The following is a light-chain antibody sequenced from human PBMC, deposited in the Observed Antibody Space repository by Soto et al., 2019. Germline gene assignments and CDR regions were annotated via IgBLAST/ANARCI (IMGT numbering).Light chain of an antibody. CDR3: QAWDSGTVV. Sequence: SYELTQPPSVSVSPGQTANITCSGNTLGSKFVFWYQQKAGQSQMVVIYEDTKRPSGIPERFSGSNSRNTATLTISGTQAMDEADFYCQAWDSGTVVFGGGTKLTVL. CDR2: EDT. J-gene: IGLJ2*01. CDR1: TLGSKF. V-gene: IGLV3-1*01.